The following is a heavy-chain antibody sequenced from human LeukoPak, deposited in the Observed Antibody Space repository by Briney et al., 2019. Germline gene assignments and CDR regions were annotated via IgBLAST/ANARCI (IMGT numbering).Heavy chain of an antibody. D-gene: IGHD3-22*01. CDR1: GGSFSGYY. V-gene: IGHV4-34*01. CDR2: INHSGST. CDR3: ARRSGYTMGVLRQAYAFDI. J-gene: IGHJ3*02. Sequence: PSETLSLTCAVYGGSFSGYYWSWIRQPPGKGLEWIGEINHSGSTNYNPSLKSRVTISVDTSKNQFSLKLSSVTAEDTAVYYCARRSGYTMGVLRQAYAFDIWGQGTMVTVSS.